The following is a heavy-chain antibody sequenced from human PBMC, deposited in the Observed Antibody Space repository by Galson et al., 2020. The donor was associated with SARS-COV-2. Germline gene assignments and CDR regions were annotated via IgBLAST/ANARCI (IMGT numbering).Heavy chain of an antibody. Sequence: ETSETLSLTCTVSGGSISSYYWSWIRQPAGKGLEWIGRIYTSGSTNYNPSLKSRVTMSVDTSKNQFSLKLSSVTAADTAVYYCARDDDYYDFWSGYSYYYGMDVWGQGTTVTVSS. CDR1: GGSISSYY. J-gene: IGHJ6*02. CDR2: IYTSGST. CDR3: ARDDDYYDFWSGYSYYYGMDV. V-gene: IGHV4-4*07. D-gene: IGHD3-3*01.